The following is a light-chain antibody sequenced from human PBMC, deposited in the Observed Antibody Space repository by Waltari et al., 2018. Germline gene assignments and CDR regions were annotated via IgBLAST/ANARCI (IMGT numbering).Light chain of an antibody. CDR1: QSVGNY. J-gene: IGKJ4*01. Sequence: EIVLTQSPATLSLSPGERATLSCRASQSVGNYLAWYQQKPGQPPRLLIYGDSNRATGIPARFSGSGSGTDFILTISSLEPEDFAVYYCQQRSGWPPRLTFGGATKVEIK. V-gene: IGKV3-11*01. CDR2: GDS. CDR3: QQRSGWPPRLT.